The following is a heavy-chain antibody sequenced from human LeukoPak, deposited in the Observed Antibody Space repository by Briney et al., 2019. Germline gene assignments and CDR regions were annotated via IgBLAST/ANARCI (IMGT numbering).Heavy chain of an antibody. CDR3: TRVRALAAAGTGARYFQD. J-gene: IGHJ1*01. V-gene: IGHV1-2*02. D-gene: IGHD6-13*01. Sequence: ASAKVSCKASGYTFSDYHIHWLRQAPGQGLEWMGWSNPSSGGTNYAEKFHGRVTMTRDTSTNTAYMELSRLRSDDTAVYFCTRVRALAAAGTGARYFQDWGQGTLVTVSS. CDR1: GYTFSDYH. CDR2: SNPSSGGT.